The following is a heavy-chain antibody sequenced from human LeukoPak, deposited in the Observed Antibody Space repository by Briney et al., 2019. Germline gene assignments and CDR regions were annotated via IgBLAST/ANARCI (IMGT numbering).Heavy chain of an antibody. CDR1: GFTFSSYA. J-gene: IGHJ4*02. V-gene: IGHV3-23*01. CDR3: AKDSKWDGYNSKGDY. Sequence: SGGSLRLSCAASGFTFSSYAMTWVRQAPGKGLEWVSAISGIGGSTYYADSVKGRFTISRDNSKNTLYLQMDSLRAEDTAVYYCAKDSKWDGYNSKGDYWGQGTLVTVSS. CDR2: ISGIGGST. D-gene: IGHD5-24*01.